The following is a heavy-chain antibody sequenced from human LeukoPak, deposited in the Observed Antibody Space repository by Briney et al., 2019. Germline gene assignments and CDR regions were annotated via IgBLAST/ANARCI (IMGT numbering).Heavy chain of an antibody. CDR2: INPSGGST. CDR3: ASWSGYYTGMGY. V-gene: IGHV1-46*01. D-gene: IGHD3-3*01. CDR1: GYTFTSYY. J-gene: IGHJ4*02. Sequence: ASVNVSCKASGYTFTSYYMHWVRQAPGQGLEWMGIINPSGGSTSYAQKFQGRVTMTRDTSTSTVYMELSSLRSEDTAVYYCASWSGYYTGMGYWGQGTLVTVSS.